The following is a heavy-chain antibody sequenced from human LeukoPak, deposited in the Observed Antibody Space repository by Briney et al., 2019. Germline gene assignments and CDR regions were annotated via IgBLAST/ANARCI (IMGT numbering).Heavy chain of an antibody. D-gene: IGHD3-22*01. CDR1: GFTFSSFW. CDR2: ISSSSSYI. J-gene: IGHJ4*02. CDR3: ASLDSSGYYSIDY. Sequence: GGSLRLSCAASGFTFSSFWMNWVRLAPGKGLEWVSSISSSSSYIYYADSVKGRFTISRDNAKNSLYLQMNSLRAEDTAVYYCASLDSSGYYSIDYWGQGTLVTVSS. V-gene: IGHV3-21*01.